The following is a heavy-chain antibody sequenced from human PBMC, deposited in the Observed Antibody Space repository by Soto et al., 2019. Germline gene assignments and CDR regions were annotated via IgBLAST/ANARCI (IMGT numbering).Heavy chain of an antibody. Sequence: PSETLSLTCAVYGGSFSGYYWSWIRQPPGKGLEWIGEINHSGSTNYNPSLKSRVTISVDTSKNQFSLKLSSVTAADTAVYYCARRGVHCSSTSFYGPNYYGWGQGTLVTVSS. CDR2: INHSGST. D-gene: IGHD2-2*01. CDR1: GGSFSGYY. J-gene: IGHJ4*02. CDR3: ARRGVHCSSTSFYGPNYYG. V-gene: IGHV4-34*01.